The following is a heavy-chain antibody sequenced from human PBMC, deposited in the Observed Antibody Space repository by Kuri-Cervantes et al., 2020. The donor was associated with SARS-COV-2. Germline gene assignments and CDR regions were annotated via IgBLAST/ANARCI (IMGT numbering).Heavy chain of an antibody. CDR2: INPSGGST. J-gene: IGHJ4*02. D-gene: IGHD3-9*01. CDR1: GYTFTSYY. Sequence: ASVKVSCKASGYTFTSYYMHWVRQAPGQGLEWMGIINPSGGSTSYAQKFQGRVTMTRYTSTRTVYMELISLESEDTAVYYCARGGHDILIYYFDYWGQGTLVTVSS. CDR3: ARGGHDILIYYFDY. V-gene: IGHV1-46*01.